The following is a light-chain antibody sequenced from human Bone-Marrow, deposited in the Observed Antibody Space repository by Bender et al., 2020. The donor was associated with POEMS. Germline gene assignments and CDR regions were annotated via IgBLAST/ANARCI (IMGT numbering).Light chain of an antibody. Sequence: SYELTQPNSLSVSPGQTATITCPVDALPKQYANWYQQKPGQVPVLIIYKVSQRPPGIPERFSGSNSGTTVTLTISEVRAEDEADYYCLSADSSGTHVVFGGGTKVTVL. CDR3: LSADSSGTHVV. CDR2: KVS. CDR1: ALPKQY. J-gene: IGLJ2*01. V-gene: IGLV3-25*03.